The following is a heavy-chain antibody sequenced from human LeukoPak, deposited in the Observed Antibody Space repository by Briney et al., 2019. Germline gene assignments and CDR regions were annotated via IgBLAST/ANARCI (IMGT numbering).Heavy chain of an antibody. Sequence: SETLSLTCAVYGGSFSGYYWSWIRQPPGKGLEWIGEINHSGSTNYNPSLKSRVTISVDTSKNQFSLKLSSVTAADTAVYYCARDGITIFGVVTPLDYWGQGTLVTVSS. D-gene: IGHD3-3*01. CDR2: INHSGST. CDR3: ARDGITIFGVVTPLDY. J-gene: IGHJ4*02. V-gene: IGHV4-34*01. CDR1: GGSFSGYY.